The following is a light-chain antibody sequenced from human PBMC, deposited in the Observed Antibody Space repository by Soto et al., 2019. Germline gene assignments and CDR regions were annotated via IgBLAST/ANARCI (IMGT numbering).Light chain of an antibody. J-gene: IGKJ1*01. Sequence: EIVLTQSPDTLSLSPGERATLSCRASQSISSYLAWYQQKPGQAPRLLIYGASSRATGIPDRFSGSGSGTDFTLAISRLEPGDSAVYFCQQCDTSPWTCGQGTKVEIK. V-gene: IGKV3-20*01. CDR3: QQCDTSPWT. CDR1: QSISSY. CDR2: GAS.